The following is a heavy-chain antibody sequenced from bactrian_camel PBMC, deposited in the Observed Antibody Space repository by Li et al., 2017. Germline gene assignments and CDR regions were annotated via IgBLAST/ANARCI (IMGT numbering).Heavy chain of an antibody. J-gene: IGHJ4*01. Sequence: QLVESGGGSVQAGGSLRLSCAASGYTYTRNCMAYFRQAPGKERDLVATIYSGGAKFYHADSVKGRFTISRDNDKNTMYLQMDNLQPEDTAVNYCALGSSRQATMTARGKGTQVTVS. CDR2: IYSGGAKF. V-gene: IGHV3S25*01. D-gene: IGHD3*01. CDR1: GYTYTRNC.